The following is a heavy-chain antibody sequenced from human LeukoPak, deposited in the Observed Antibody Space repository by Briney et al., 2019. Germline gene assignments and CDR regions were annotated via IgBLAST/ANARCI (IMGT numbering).Heavy chain of an antibody. Sequence: GGSLRLSCAASGFTFSSYAMSWVRQAPGKGLEWVSAISGSGGSTYYADSVKGRFTISRDNSKNTLYLQMNSLRAEDTAVYYCAKTRGYSCGYPYYPDWGQGTLVTVSS. CDR1: GFTFSSYA. CDR2: ISGSGGST. CDR3: AKTRGYSCGYPYYPD. V-gene: IGHV3-23*01. J-gene: IGHJ4*02. D-gene: IGHD5-18*01.